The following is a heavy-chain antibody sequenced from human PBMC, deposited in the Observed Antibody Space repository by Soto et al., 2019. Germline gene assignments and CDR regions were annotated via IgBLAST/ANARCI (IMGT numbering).Heavy chain of an antibody. CDR2: ISSNGDST. Sequence: GGSLRLSCAASGFTFSSYAMHWVRQAPGKGLEYVSAISSNGDSTYYANSVKGRFTISRDNSKRTLYLQMDSLRAEDTAIYYCATDPRGPDYWGQGTQVTVSS. CDR3: ATDPRGPDY. V-gene: IGHV3-64*01. J-gene: IGHJ4*02. CDR1: GFTFSSYA.